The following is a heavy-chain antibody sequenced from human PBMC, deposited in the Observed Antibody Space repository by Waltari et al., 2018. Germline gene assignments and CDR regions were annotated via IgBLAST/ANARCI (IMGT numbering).Heavy chain of an antibody. CDR3: AKDMGPGLVRGVVAFDI. J-gene: IGHJ3*02. Sequence: LEWVSGISWNSGSIGYADSVKGRFTISRDNAKNSLYLQMNSLRAEDTALYYCAKDMGPGLVRGVVAFDIWGQGTMVTVSS. D-gene: IGHD3-10*01. V-gene: IGHV3-9*01. CDR2: ISWNSGSI.